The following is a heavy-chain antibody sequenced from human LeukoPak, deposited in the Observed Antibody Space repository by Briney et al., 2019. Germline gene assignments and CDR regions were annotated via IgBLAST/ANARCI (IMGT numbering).Heavy chain of an antibody. CDR2: ISSSSYI. J-gene: IGHJ4*02. Sequence: GGSLRLSCAASGFTFSSYAMGWVRQAPGEGLGWVSSISSSSYIYYADSVKGRFTISRDNAKNSLYLQMNSLRAEDTAVYYCARSLVGATDFDYWGQGTLVTVSS. D-gene: IGHD1-26*01. V-gene: IGHV3-21*01. CDR3: ARSLVGATDFDY. CDR1: GFTFSSYA.